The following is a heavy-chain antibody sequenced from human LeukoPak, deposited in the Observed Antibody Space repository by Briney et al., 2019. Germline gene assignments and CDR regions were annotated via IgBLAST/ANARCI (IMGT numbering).Heavy chain of an antibody. CDR1: GFTFSSYA. Sequence: PGGSLRLSCAASGFTFSSYAMSWVRQAPGKGLEWVSAISGSGGSTYYADSVKGRFTISRDNSRNTLYLQMNSLRDEDTAVYYCAIMHGYYDGSGYWVQWGQGTLVTVSS. V-gene: IGHV3-23*01. J-gene: IGHJ4*02. D-gene: IGHD3-22*01. CDR2: ISGSGGST. CDR3: AIMHGYYDGSGYWVQ.